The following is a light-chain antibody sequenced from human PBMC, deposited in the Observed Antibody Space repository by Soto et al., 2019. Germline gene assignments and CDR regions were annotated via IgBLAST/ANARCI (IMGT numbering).Light chain of an antibody. CDR1: SSDVGSYSH. V-gene: IGLV2-11*01. CDR2: DVT. CDR3: CSYGGSYAPYV. Sequence: QSALTQPASVSGSPGQSITISCSGTSSDVGSYSHVAWYQQFPGKTPKRMIYDVTKRPSGVPDRFSGAKSGNTASLTISGLQPEDEADYYCCSYGGSYAPYVFGTGTKLTVL. J-gene: IGLJ1*01.